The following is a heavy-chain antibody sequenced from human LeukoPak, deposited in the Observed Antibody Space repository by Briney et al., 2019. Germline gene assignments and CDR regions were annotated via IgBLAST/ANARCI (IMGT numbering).Heavy chain of an antibody. CDR3: ARDLAYSRLDY. CDR2: INPDGNKK. J-gene: IGHJ4*02. V-gene: IGHV3-7*01. Sequence: GGSLRLSCAVSGLTFSSSWMDWVRQAPGKGLEWVASINPDGNKKYSADSVKGRFTISRDNAENSLYLQMNSLRVEDTAIYYCARDLAYSRLDYWGQGMLVTVSS. D-gene: IGHD5-18*01. CDR1: GLTFSSSW.